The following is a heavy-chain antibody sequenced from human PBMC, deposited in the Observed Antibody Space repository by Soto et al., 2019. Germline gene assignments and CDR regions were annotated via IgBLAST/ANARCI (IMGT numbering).Heavy chain of an antibody. CDR2: INHSGST. Sequence: QLQLQESGPGLVKPSETLSLTCRVSDGSMNSDSSYWGWIRQPPGQGLEWIGVINHSGSTYHNLSIKGRVTMSVDASRNQFSRKLTSMTAADTVVYYCARLGGYVSVGYYYLWDSWGQGTLVTVSS. D-gene: IGHD3-22*01. V-gene: IGHV4-39*01. CDR1: DGSMNSDSSY. CDR3: ARLGGYVSVGYYYLWDS. J-gene: IGHJ4*02.